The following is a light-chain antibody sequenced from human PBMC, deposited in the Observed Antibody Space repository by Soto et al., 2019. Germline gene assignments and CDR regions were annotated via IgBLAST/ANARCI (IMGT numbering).Light chain of an antibody. Sequence: QSALTQPASVSGSPGQSITISWTGTSSDVGDNNYVSWYQQHPGKAPKLMIYDVTHRPSGISNRFSGSKSGNTASLTISGLQAEDEADYYCSSYTSSSTLYVFGTGTKLTVL. CDR3: SSYTSSSTLYV. CDR1: SSDVGDNNY. V-gene: IGLV2-14*01. J-gene: IGLJ1*01. CDR2: DVT.